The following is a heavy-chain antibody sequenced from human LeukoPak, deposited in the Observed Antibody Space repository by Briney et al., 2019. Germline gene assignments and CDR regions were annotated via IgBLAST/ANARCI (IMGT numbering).Heavy chain of an antibody. J-gene: IGHJ5*02. Sequence: PSETLSLTCTVSGGSISSYYWSWIRRPPGKGLEWSGYIYYSGSTNYNPSLKSRVTISVDTSKNQFSLKLSSVTAADTAVYYCARDGGYSGYDYPYNWFDPWGQGTLVTVSS. V-gene: IGHV4-59*01. D-gene: IGHD5-12*01. CDR1: GGSISSYY. CDR3: ARDGGYSGYDYPYNWFDP. CDR2: IYYSGST.